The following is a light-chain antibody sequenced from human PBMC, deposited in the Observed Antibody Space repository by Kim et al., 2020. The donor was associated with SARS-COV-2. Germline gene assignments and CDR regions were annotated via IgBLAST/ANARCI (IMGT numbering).Light chain of an antibody. CDR2: AAT. V-gene: IGKV1-27*01. CDR3: QKSDNASWT. J-gene: IGKJ1*01. CDR1: QNISSY. Sequence: APGDSRSTTPCGASQNISSYVAWFQLKPRKATVLLYYAATALQRVVPSRFSGSGSGTDFTLTVTSLQPDDVATYCYQKSDNASWTFGQGTKVDIK.